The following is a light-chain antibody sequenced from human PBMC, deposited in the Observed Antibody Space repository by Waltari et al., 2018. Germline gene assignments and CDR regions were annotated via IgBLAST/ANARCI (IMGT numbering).Light chain of an antibody. J-gene: IGKJ1*01. CDR3: QQYGSSPPT. Sequence: IVLTQSPGTLSLSPGERATLSCRASQSVSSSYLAWYQQKPGQAPRLLSYGAAGRATGIPDRFSGSGSGTDFTLTISRLEPEDFAVYYCQQYGSSPPTFGQGTKVEIK. CDR1: QSVSSSY. CDR2: GAA. V-gene: IGKV3-20*01.